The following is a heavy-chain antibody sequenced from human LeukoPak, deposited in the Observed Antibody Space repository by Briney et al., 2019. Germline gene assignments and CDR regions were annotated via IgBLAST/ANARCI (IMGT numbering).Heavy chain of an antibody. Sequence: GGSLRLSCAASGFTFSSYWMHWVRQAPGKGLVWVSRINSDGSSTSYAESVKGRFTISRDNAKNTLYLQMNSLRAEDTAVYYCARGGIVVVPAAIYWGQGTLVTVSS. CDR3: ARGGIVVVPAAIY. CDR1: GFTFSSYW. V-gene: IGHV3-74*01. D-gene: IGHD2-2*01. J-gene: IGHJ4*02. CDR2: INSDGSST.